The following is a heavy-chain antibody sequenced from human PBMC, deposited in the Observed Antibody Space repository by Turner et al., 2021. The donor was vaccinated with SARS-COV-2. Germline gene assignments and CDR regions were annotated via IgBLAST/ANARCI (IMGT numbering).Heavy chain of an antibody. V-gene: IGHV4-39*01. J-gene: IGHJ4*02. Sequence: LQLQESGPGLVKSSETLSLTCTVSGGSISSSSYHWGWIRQPPGKGLEWNGNIYYSGSTYYNPSLKSRVTISVDTSKNQFSLKLSSVTAADTAVYYCARILNCGGDCYYFDYWGQGTLVTVSS. D-gene: IGHD2-21*02. CDR1: GGSISSSSYH. CDR2: IYYSGST. CDR3: ARILNCGGDCYYFDY.